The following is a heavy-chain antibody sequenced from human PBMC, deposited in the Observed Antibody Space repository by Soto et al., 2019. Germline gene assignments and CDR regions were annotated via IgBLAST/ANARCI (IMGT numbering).Heavy chain of an antibody. J-gene: IGHJ4*02. CDR2: ISAYNGNT. Sequence: ASVKVSCKASGYTFTSYGISWVRQAPGQGLEWMGWISAYNGNTKYSQKFQGRVTITRDTSASTAYMELSSLRSEDTAVYYCARDLGIAVALYYFDYWGQGTLVTVSS. D-gene: IGHD6-19*01. CDR1: GYTFTSYG. CDR3: ARDLGIAVALYYFDY. V-gene: IGHV1-18*01.